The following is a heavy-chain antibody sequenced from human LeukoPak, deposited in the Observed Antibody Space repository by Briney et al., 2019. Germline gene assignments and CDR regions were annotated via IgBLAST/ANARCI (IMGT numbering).Heavy chain of an antibody. D-gene: IGHD3-9*01. V-gene: IGHV3-21*06. CDR1: GFSLITYN. CDR2: ISSTSSHI. J-gene: IGHJ4*02. CDR3: ARAPYDISTGYSPYYFES. Sequence: AGGSLRLSCAASGFSLITYNMNWVRQAPGKGLEWVSSISSTSSHIYYADSVKGRFTISRDNAKNSLYLQMNSLRAEDTAVYYCARAPYDISTGYSPYYFESWGQGTLVTVSS.